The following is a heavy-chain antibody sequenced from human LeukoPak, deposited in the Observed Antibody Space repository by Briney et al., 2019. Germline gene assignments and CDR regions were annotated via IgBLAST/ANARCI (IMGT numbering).Heavy chain of an antibody. D-gene: IGHD4-17*01. CDR2: IYFSGST. CDR1: GASINSGNYS. Sequence: SETLSLTCTVSGASINSGNYSWGWIRQPPGKGLEWIGSIYFSGSTYYNPSLKSRVTVSEVTSRNHFVLRLISVTAADTAVYYCARINPRLNGDAFGYWGQGTLVTVSS. J-gene: IGHJ4*02. CDR3: ARINPRLNGDAFGY. V-gene: IGHV4-39*02.